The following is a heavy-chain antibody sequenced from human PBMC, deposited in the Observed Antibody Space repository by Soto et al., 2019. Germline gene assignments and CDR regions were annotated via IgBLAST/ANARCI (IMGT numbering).Heavy chain of an antibody. CDR3: ARSKLLDTAMVYYYYGMDV. J-gene: IGHJ6*02. CDR2: IYSGGST. CDR1: GFTVSSNY. Sequence: GGSLRLSCAASGFTVSSNYMSWVRQAPGKGLEWVSVIYSGGSTYYADSVKGRFTISRDNSKNTLYLQMNSLRAEDTAVYYCARSKLLDTAMVYYYYGMDVWGQGTTVTVSS. V-gene: IGHV3-53*01. D-gene: IGHD5-18*01.